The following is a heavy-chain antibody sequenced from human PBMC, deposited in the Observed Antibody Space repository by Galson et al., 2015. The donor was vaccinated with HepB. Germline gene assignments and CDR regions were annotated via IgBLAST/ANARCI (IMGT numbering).Heavy chain of an antibody. Sequence: SVKVSCKASGGTFSGYAVSWLRQAPGQGLEWVGGTLPMFGTADYAHKFQGRVTLTADESTNTAYMELRSLRSEDTAVYYCARPTFDSSNYYWDFGFWGQGTLVTVSS. CDR2: TLPMFGTA. CDR3: ARPTFDSSNYYWDFGF. CDR1: GGTFSGYA. J-gene: IGHJ4*02. D-gene: IGHD3-22*01. V-gene: IGHV1-69*13.